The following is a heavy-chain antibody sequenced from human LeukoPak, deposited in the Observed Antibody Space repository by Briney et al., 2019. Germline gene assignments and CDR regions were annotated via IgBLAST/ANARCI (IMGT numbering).Heavy chain of an antibody. J-gene: IGHJ4*02. CDR3: ARDTGNTYYYDSSGYYWN. V-gene: IGHV3-74*01. CDR2: INSDGSST. Sequence: GGSLRLSCAASGFTFSSYWMHWVRQASGKGLVWVSRINSDGSSTSYADSVKGRFTISRDNAKNTLYLQMNSLRAEDTAVYYCARDTGNTYYYDSSGYYWNWGQGTLVTVSS. CDR1: GFTFSSYW. D-gene: IGHD3-22*01.